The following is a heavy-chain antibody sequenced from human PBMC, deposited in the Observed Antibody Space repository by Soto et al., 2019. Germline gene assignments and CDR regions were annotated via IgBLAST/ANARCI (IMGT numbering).Heavy chain of an antibody. D-gene: IGHD2-15*01. CDR1: GYTFTNYD. Sequence: QVQLVQSGAEVKKPGASVKVSCKASGYTFTNYDICWVRQATGQGLEWMGWMNTNNGRTGYPQKFQGRVTMTRDTSINTAYMELSSLRSEDTAVYYCAGGTYCSGGSCTWRENDYWGQGTLVTVSS. CDR3: AGGTYCSGGSCTWRENDY. CDR2: MNTNNGRT. V-gene: IGHV1-8*01. J-gene: IGHJ4*02.